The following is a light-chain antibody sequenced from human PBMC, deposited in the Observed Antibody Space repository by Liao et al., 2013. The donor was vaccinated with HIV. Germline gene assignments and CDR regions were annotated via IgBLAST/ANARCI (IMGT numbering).Light chain of an antibody. CDR3: QAWDSAIAYV. CDR1: KLGDQY. CDR2: QDT. Sequence: SYELTQPPSVSVSPGQTASITCSGDKLGDQYACWYQLKPGQSPVLVIHQDTKRPSGIPERFSGSNSGNTSTLTISGTQAMDEADYYCQAWDSAIAYVFGAGTKVTVL. V-gene: IGLV3-1*01. J-gene: IGLJ1*01.